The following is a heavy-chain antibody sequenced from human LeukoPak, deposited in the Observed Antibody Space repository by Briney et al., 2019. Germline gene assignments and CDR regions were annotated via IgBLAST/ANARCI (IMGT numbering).Heavy chain of an antibody. Sequence: GASVKVSCKASGYTFTSYGISWVRQAPGQGLEWMGWITTDNDNTDYIQKLQGRVTMTTDTTTSTAYMELRSLRSDDTAVYYCARVLPGYCYSTSCYAFEYWGQGTLVTVSS. CDR1: GYTFTSYG. V-gene: IGHV1-18*01. J-gene: IGHJ4*02. CDR3: ARVLPGYCYSTSCYAFEY. D-gene: IGHD2-2*01. CDR2: ITTDNDNT.